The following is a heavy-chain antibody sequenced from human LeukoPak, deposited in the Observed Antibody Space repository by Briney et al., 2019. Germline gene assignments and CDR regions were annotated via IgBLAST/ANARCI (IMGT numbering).Heavy chain of an antibody. V-gene: IGHV3-21*01. CDR3: ARAVRFGELPFDY. Sequence: GGSLRLSCAASGFTFSSYSMNWVRQAPGKGLEWVSSISSSSSYIYYADSVKGRFTVSRDNAKNSLYLQMNSLRAEDTAVYYCARAVRFGELPFDYWGQGTLVTVSS. CDR1: GFTFSSYS. J-gene: IGHJ4*02. CDR2: ISSSSSYI. D-gene: IGHD3-10*01.